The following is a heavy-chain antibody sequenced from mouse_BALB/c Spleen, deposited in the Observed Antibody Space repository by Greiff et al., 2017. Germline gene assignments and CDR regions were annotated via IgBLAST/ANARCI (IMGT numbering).Heavy chain of an antibody. Sequence: EVKLVESGGGLVQPGGSLKLSCAASGFTFSSYGMSWVRQTPDKRLELVATINSNGGSTYYPDSVKGRFTISRDNAKNTLYLQMSSLKSEDTAMYYCARDEATVYYFDYWGQGTTLTVSS. D-gene: IGHD1-1*01. CDR3: ARDEATVYYFDY. J-gene: IGHJ2*01. V-gene: IGHV5-6-3*01. CDR1: GFTFSSYG. CDR2: INSNGGST.